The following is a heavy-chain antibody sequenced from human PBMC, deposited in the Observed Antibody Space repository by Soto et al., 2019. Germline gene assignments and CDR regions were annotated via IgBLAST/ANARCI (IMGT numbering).Heavy chain of an antibody. CDR2: IYYSGNT. V-gene: IGHV4-39*01. J-gene: IGHJ5*02. CDR3: ARPFGITTGNNWFDP. CDR1: GGSISSSSYY. Sequence: QLQLQESGPGLVKPSETLSLTCTVSGGSISSSSYYWGWIRQPPGKGLEWIGSIYYSGNTYYNPSPKVRVTISVDTSKNQFSLKLRSVTAADTAVYYCARPFGITTGNNWFDPWGQGTLVTVSS. D-gene: IGHD3-3*01.